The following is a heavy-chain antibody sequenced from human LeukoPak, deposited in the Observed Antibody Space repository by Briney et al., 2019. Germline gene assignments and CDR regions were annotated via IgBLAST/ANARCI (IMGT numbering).Heavy chain of an antibody. CDR3: AREDIVVVPAANDAFDI. CDR2: IIPILGIA. CDR1: GGTFSSYA. V-gene: IGHV1-69*04. Sequence: ASVKVSCKASGGTFSSYAISWVRQAPGQGLEWMGRIIPILGIANYAQKFQGRVTITRNTSISTAYMELSSLRSEDTAVYYCAREDIVVVPAANDAFDIWGQGTMVTVSS. J-gene: IGHJ3*02. D-gene: IGHD2-2*01.